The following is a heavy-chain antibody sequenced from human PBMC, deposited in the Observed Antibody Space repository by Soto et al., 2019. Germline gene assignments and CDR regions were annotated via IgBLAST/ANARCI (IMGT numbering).Heavy chain of an antibody. CDR1: GFTFSSYA. D-gene: IGHD3-22*01. Sequence: GGSLRLSCAASGFTFSSYAMHWVRQAPGKGLEWVAVISYDGSNKYYADSVKGRFTISRDNSKNTLYLQMNSLRAEETAVYYCARGHYYDSSGYSAFDYWGQGTLVTVSS. CDR3: ARGHYYDSSGYSAFDY. J-gene: IGHJ4*02. CDR2: ISYDGSNK. V-gene: IGHV3-30-3*01.